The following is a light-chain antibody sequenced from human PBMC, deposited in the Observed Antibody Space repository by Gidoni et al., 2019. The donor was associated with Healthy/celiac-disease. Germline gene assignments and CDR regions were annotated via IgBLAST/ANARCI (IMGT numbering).Light chain of an antibody. CDR3: SSYTSSSTGV. CDR2: DVS. Sequence: QSALPQPASVSGSPGQSITISCIGTSSDVGAYNYVSWYQQHSGEAPKLMIYDVSDRPSGVSNRFSGSKSGNTASLTISGLQAEDEADYYCSSYTSSSTGVFGTGTKVAVL. J-gene: IGLJ1*01. V-gene: IGLV2-14*01. CDR1: SSDVGAYNY.